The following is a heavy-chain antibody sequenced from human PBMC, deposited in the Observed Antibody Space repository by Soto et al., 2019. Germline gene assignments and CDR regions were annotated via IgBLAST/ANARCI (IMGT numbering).Heavy chain of an antibody. Sequence: VGSQILSCAASGFTFSSYEMNWVRQAPGKGLEWVSYISSSGSTIYYADSVKGRFTISRDNSKNTLYLQMNSLRAEDTAVYYCARTLLGTPRPQPPTYWGQGTLVTVSS. D-gene: IGHD3-10*02. CDR3: ARTLLGTPRPQPPTY. J-gene: IGHJ4*02. CDR1: GFTFSSYE. V-gene: IGHV3-48*03. CDR2: ISSSGSTI.